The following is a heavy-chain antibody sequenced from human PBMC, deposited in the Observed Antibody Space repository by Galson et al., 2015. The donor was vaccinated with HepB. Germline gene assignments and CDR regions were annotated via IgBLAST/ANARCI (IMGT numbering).Heavy chain of an antibody. V-gene: IGHV3-49*03. Sequence: SLRLSCAASGFTFGDYAMSWFRQAPGKGLEWVGFVRIKPYGGTTEYAASVKGRFTISRDDSKSIAYLQMNSLKTEDTAVYYCTRVYDILTAYAPVPYNFDYWGQGTLVTVSS. CDR2: VRIKPYGGTT. CDR3: TRVYDILTAYAPVPYNFDY. CDR1: GFTFGDYA. J-gene: IGHJ4*02. D-gene: IGHD3-9*01.